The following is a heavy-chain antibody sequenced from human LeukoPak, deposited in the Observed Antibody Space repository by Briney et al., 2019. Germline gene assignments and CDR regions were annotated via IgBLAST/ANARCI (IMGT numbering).Heavy chain of an antibody. CDR1: GFTFSSYA. D-gene: IGHD6-13*01. CDR3: ARVGQLVLGAFDI. Sequence: GGSLRLSCAAPGFTFSSYAMHWVRQAPGKGLEYVATISSNGGSTYYANSVKGRFTISRDNSKNTLYLQMGSLRAEDMAVYYCARVGQLVLGAFDIWGQGTMVTVSS. J-gene: IGHJ3*02. CDR2: ISSNGGST. V-gene: IGHV3-64*01.